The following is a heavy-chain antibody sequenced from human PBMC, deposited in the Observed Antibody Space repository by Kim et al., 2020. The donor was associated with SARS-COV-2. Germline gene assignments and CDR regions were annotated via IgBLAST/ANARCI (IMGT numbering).Heavy chain of an antibody. V-gene: IGHV3-48*04. CDR2: ISSTSSTI. CDR1: GFTFSLYT. J-gene: IGHJ2*01. Sequence: GGSLRLSCAASGFTFSLYTMNWVRQAPGKGLEWISHISSTSSTIYYADSVKGRLTVSRDNAKNSLYLQMNSLRAEDTAIYFCTRENFWYFDLWGRGTLVTVSS. CDR3: TRENFWYFDL. D-gene: IGHD1-7*01.